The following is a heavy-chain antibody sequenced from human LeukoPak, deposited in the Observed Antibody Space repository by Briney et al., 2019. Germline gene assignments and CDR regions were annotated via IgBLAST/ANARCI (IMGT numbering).Heavy chain of an antibody. V-gene: IGHV3-23*01. CDR3: VSRGGASVLYYSAV. CDR2: ISGKGRSS. D-gene: IGHD3-10*01. Sequence: GGSLRLSCTASGFTFTTHAMTWVRQAPGRGPEWASTISGKGRSSSYSHPVRRRFTISTDNARNTLYRQTISLSAADTAVYYCVSRGGASVLYYSAVWGQATLATVSS. CDR1: GFTFTTHA. J-gene: IGHJ4*02.